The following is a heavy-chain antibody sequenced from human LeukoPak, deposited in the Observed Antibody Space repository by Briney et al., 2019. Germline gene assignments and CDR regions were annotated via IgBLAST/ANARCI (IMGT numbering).Heavy chain of an antibody. V-gene: IGHV5-51*01. Sequence: GESLKISCKGSGYSFPTYWIGWVRQMPGKGLEWMGIIYPDDSDTRYSPSFQGQVTISADKSISTAYLQWSSLKASDSAMYYCARHRVTMFRGVMNYYYGMDVWGQGTTVTVSS. J-gene: IGHJ6*02. D-gene: IGHD3-10*01. CDR1: GYSFPTYW. CDR2: IYPDDSDT. CDR3: ARHRVTMFRGVMNYYYGMDV.